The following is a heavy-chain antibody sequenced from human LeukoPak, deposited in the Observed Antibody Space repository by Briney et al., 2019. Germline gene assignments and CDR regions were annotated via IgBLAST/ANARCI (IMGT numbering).Heavy chain of an antibody. CDR3: AKENTKTPIRPGEATVTKGYFDY. CDR2: IRYHGSDK. J-gene: IGHJ4*02. CDR1: GFTFSSYG. D-gene: IGHD4-17*01. Sequence: GGSLRLSCAASGFTFSSYGMHWVRQAPGKGLEWVAFIRYHGSDKYYADSVKGRFTISRDNSKNTLYLQMNSLRTDDTAVYFCAKENTKTPIRPGEATVTKGYFDYWGQGTLVTVSS. V-gene: IGHV3-30*02.